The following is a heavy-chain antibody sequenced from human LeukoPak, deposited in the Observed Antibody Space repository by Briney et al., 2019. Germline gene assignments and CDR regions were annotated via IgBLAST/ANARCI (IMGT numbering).Heavy chain of an antibody. CDR3: ARDAEGGDFDY. CDR1: GYTFTSYY. V-gene: IGHV1-46*01. D-gene: IGHD1-26*01. CDR2: INPSGGST. Sequence: ASVKVSCKASGYTFTSYYMHWVRQAPGQGLEWMGIINPSGGSTSYAQKSQGRVTMTRGMSTSTVYMELSSLRSEDTAVYYCARDAEGGDFDYWGQGTLVTVSS. J-gene: IGHJ4*02.